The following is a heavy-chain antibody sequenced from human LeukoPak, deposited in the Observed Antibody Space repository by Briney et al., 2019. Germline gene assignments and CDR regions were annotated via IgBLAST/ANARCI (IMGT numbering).Heavy chain of an antibody. CDR2: ISTAGDRT. J-gene: IGHJ6*02. V-gene: IGHV3-23*01. Sequence: PGGSLRLSCAASGFTFKSYAMIWVRQAPGKGLESVSSISTAGDRTYYTDSVKGRFAISRDNSKNTLYLQMNSLRAEDTAVYYCAKILERGLQYYYYGMDVWGQGTTVTVSS. CDR1: GFTFKSYA. CDR3: AKILERGLQYYYYGMDV. D-gene: IGHD3-16*01.